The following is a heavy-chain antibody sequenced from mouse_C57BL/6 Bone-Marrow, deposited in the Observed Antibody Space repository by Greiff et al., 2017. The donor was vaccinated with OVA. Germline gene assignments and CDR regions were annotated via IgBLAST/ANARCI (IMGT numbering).Heavy chain of an antibody. Sequence: DVHLVESGGGLVQPGGSLKLSCAASGFTFSDYYMYWVRQTPEKRLEWVAYISNGGGSTYYPDTVKGRFTISRDNAKNTLYLQMSRLKSEDTAMYYCARHYDYDGVFDYWGQGTTLTVSS. D-gene: IGHD2-4*01. J-gene: IGHJ2*01. CDR2: ISNGGGST. V-gene: IGHV5-12*01. CDR1: GFTFSDYY. CDR3: ARHYDYDGVFDY.